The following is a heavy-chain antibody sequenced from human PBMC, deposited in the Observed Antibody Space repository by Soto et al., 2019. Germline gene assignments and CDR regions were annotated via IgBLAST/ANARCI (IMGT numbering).Heavy chain of an antibody. CDR2: ISYDGSNK. D-gene: IGHD3-10*01. CDR1: GFTFSSYA. CDR3: ARPDYGSWSYPDY. J-gene: IGHJ4*02. Sequence: QVQLVESGGGVVQPGRSLRLSCAASGFTFSSYAMQWVRQAPGKGLEGVAVISYDGSNKYYADSVKGRFTISRDNSKNTLYLQMNSLRAEDTAVYYCARPDYGSWSYPDYWGQGTLVTVSS. V-gene: IGHV3-30-3*01.